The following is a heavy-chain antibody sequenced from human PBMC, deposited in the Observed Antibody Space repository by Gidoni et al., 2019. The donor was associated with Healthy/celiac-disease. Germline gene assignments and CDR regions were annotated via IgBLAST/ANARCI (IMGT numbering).Heavy chain of an antibody. D-gene: IGHD5-18*01. Sequence: QVQLVESGGGVVQPGRSLRLSCAASGFTFSSYGMPWVRQAPGKGLEWVAVIWYDGSNKYYADSVKGRFTISRDNSKNTLYLQMNSLRAEDTAVYYCARERWYSYGSSGRRKYYFDYWGQGTLVTVSS. CDR1: GFTFSSYG. V-gene: IGHV3-33*01. CDR2: IWYDGSNK. J-gene: IGHJ4*02. CDR3: ARERWYSYGSSGRRKYYFDY.